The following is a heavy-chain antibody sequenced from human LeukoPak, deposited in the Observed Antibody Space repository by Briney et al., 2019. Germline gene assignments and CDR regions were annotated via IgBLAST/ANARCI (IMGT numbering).Heavy chain of an antibody. V-gene: IGHV4-39*01. CDR2: IYYSWST. CDR1: GRSISSSSYY. CDR3: ARRFTSSGWYTASG. D-gene: IGHD6-19*01. Sequence: SETVSLTCTVAGRSISSSSYYWGWIHQPPGKGLEWIGSIYYSWSTYYNPCPKSRVPISVDTSKNQFSLKLRSVTAADTAVYYCARRFTSSGWYTASGWGQGTLVTVSS. J-gene: IGHJ4*02.